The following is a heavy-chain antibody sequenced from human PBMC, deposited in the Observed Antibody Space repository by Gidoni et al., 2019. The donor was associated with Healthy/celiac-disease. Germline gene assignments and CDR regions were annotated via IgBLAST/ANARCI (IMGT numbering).Heavy chain of an antibody. Sequence: EVQLVESGGVLVQPGRSLRLSCTASGFTFGDYAMSWFRQAPGKGLEWVGFIRSKAYGGRTEYAASVKGRFTISRDDSKSIAYLQMNSLKTEDTAVYYCTGDADSYGSLEAFDYWGQGTLVTVSS. CDR3: TGDADSYGSLEAFDY. CDR2: IRSKAYGGRT. D-gene: IGHD5-18*01. J-gene: IGHJ4*02. V-gene: IGHV3-49*03. CDR1: GFTFGDYA.